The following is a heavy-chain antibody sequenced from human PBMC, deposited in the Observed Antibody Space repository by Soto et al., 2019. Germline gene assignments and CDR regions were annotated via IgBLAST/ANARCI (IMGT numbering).Heavy chain of an antibody. V-gene: IGHV4-31*03. CDR2: IYYSGST. CDR3: ARGYGSGSYYTDNNWFDP. Sequence: SETLSLTCTVSGGSISSGGYYWSWIRQHPGKGLERIGYIYYSGSTYYNPSLKSRVTISVDTSKNHFSLKLSSVTAADTAVYYCARGYGSGSYYTDNNWFDPWGQGTLVTVSS. J-gene: IGHJ5*02. D-gene: IGHD3-10*01. CDR1: GGSISSGGYY.